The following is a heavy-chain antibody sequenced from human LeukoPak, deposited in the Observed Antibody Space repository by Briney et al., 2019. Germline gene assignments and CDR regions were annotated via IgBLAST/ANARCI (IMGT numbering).Heavy chain of an antibody. V-gene: IGHV1-46*01. CDR1: VYTFTSYY. CDR2: VNPSGGST. D-gene: IGHD5-18*01. J-gene: IGHJ4*02. CDR3: ARRGYSYDDDY. Sequence: GASVTVSCKASVYTFTSYYMHWVRQAPGQGLEWMGIVNPSGGSTNYAPKSQGRVTMTRDTSTSTVYMELSSLRSEDTAVYYCARRGYSYDDDYWGQGTLVTVSS.